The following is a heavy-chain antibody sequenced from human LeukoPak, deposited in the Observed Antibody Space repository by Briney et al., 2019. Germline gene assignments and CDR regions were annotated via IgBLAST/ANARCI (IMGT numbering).Heavy chain of an antibody. CDR1: GYTFTSYA. Sequence: ASVKVSCKASGYTFTSYAMNWVRQAPGQGLEWMGGIIPIFGTANYAQKFQGRVTITADESTSTAYMELSSLRSEDTAVYYCARDRLLLSGYFDYWGQGTLVTVSS. V-gene: IGHV1-69*13. J-gene: IGHJ4*02. CDR3: ARDRLLLSGYFDY. CDR2: IIPIFGTA. D-gene: IGHD2-15*01.